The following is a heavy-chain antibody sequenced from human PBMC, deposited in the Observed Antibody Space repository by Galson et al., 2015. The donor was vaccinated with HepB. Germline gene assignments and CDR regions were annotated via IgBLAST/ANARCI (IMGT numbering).Heavy chain of an antibody. CDR2: ISAYNGNT. V-gene: IGHV1-18*04. D-gene: IGHD2-15*01. CDR1: GYTFTTYG. CDR3: ARFGYCSGNSCYFDAFDI. Sequence: SVKVSCKASGYTFTTYGISWVRQAPGQGLEWMGWISAYNGNTNYAQKLQGRVTMTTDTSTRTASMELRSLRSDDTAVYYCARFGYCSGNSCYFDAFDIWGQGTMVTVSS. J-gene: IGHJ3*02.